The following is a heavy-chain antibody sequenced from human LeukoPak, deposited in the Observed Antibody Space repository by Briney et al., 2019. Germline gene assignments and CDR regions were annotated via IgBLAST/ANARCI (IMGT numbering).Heavy chain of an antibody. CDR3: AKLTSASGAYGVDV. CDR1: GFTFSSYA. J-gene: IGHJ6*02. D-gene: IGHD3-10*01. CDR2: ISGSGGSK. V-gene: IGHV3-23*01. Sequence: PGGSLRLSCAASGFTFSSYAMNWVRHAPGKGLEWVSTISGSGGSKHYADSVEGRFTITRDNSKNTVYLQMNSLRAEDTAIYYCAKLTSASGAYGVDVWGQGTTVTVSS.